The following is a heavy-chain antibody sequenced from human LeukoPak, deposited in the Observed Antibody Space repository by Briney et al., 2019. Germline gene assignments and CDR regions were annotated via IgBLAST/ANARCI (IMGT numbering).Heavy chain of an antibody. CDR2: IKQDGSEK. CDR3: SRDGSSWSRGS. D-gene: IGHD6-19*01. Sequence: GGSLRLSCAASGFTFSTYWMSWVRQAPGKGLEWVANIKQDGSEKYYVDSVKGRFTISRDNAKNSLYLQMDSLRAEDTAVYYCSRDGSSWSRGSWGQGTLVAVS. J-gene: IGHJ5*02. CDR1: GFTFSTYW. V-gene: IGHV3-7*01.